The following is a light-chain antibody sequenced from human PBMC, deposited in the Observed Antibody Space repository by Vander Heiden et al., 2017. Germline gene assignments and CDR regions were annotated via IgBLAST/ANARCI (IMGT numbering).Light chain of an antibody. CDR2: RNN. CDR3: AAWDDSLSGGV. J-gene: IGLJ3*02. CDR1: SSNIGSNY. Sequence: GPRVTISCSRSSSNIGSNYVYWYQQPPGTAPKLLIYRNNQRPSGVPDRFSGSRSGTSASLAISGLRSEDEADYYCAAWDDSLSGGVFGGGTKLTVL. V-gene: IGLV1-47*01.